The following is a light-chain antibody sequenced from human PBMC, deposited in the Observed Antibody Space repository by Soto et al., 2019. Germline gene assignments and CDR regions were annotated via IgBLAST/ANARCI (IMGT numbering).Light chain of an antibody. J-gene: IGKJ1*01. CDR3: LQHNTYPWT. Sequence: EKVMKQSPATLSVSPGERATLSCRASQSVGSTLAWYQQKPGQPPRLLIYDASTRATGIPARFSGSGSGTEFTLTISSLQPEDFATYYCLQHNTYPWTFGQGTKVDIK. CDR1: QSVGST. V-gene: IGKV3-15*01. CDR2: DAS.